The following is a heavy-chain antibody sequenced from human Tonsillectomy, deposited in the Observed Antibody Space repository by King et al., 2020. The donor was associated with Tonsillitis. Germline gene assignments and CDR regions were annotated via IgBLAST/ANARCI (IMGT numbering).Heavy chain of an antibody. CDR1: GGTSSSYA. CDR3: ARGGLHDNSGYYSVGWFDP. CDR2: IIPMFGIA. J-gene: IGHJ5*02. Sequence: QLVQSGAEVKKPGSSVKVSCKASGGTSSSYAISWVRQAPGQGLEWMGGIIPMFGIAKDAQKFQGRVTITADESTSTAYMELSSLRSEDTAVYYCARGGLHDNSGYYSVGWFDPWGQGTLVTVSS. D-gene: IGHD3-22*01. V-gene: IGHV1-69*01.